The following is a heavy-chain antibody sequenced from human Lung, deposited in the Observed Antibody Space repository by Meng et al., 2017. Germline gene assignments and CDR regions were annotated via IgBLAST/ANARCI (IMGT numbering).Heavy chain of an antibody. CDR3: ARGQKGYFDL. Sequence: QVQLPESGPGRVKPPQTLSLPCTVSGGSITRMNSDWSWFRQPPGKGLEWSGHIYNSGSTYYNPSLKSRITISVDTSKNQFSLKLSSVTAADTAVYYCARGQKGYFDLWGRGTLVTVSS. J-gene: IGHJ2*01. CDR1: GGSITRMNSD. V-gene: IGHV4-30-4*01. CDR2: IYNSGST.